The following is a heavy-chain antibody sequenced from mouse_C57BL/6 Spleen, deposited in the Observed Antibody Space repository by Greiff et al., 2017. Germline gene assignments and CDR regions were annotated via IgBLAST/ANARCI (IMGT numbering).Heavy chain of an antibody. CDR1: GYTFTSYW. D-gene: IGHD2-1*01. Sequence: QVHVKQPGTELVKPGASVKLSCKASGYTFTSYWMHWVKQRPGQGLEWIGNINPSNGGTNYNEKFKSKATLTVDKSSSTAYMQLSSLTSEDSAVYYCAREEIYYGNYVGYFDVWGTGTTVTVSS. J-gene: IGHJ1*03. CDR3: AREEIYYGNYVGYFDV. CDR2: INPSNGGT. V-gene: IGHV1-53*01.